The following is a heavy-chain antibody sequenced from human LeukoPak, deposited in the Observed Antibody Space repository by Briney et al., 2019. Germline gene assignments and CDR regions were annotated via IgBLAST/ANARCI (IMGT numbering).Heavy chain of an antibody. J-gene: IGHJ4*02. CDR3: TKDQTPYN. Sequence: GGSLRLSCAASGFTFSSYSMNWVRQAPGKGLEWVSGINWNGGSTGYADSVKGRFTISRDNAKNSLYLQMNSLKTEDTGVYYCTKDQTPYNWGQGTLVTVSS. CDR1: GFTFSSYS. V-gene: IGHV3-20*04. CDR2: INWNGGST. D-gene: IGHD1-1*01.